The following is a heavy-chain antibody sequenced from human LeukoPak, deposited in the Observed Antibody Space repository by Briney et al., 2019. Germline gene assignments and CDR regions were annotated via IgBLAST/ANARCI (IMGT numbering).Heavy chain of an antibody. Sequence: GGSLRLSCAASGFTFSSYGMHWVRQAPGKGLEWVAVISYDGSNKYYADSVKGRFTISRDNSKNTLYLQMNSLRAEDTAVYYRARDNGFYFVAGTFDYWGQGTLVTVSS. J-gene: IGHJ4*02. V-gene: IGHV3-30*03. CDR3: ARDNGFYFVAGTFDY. D-gene: IGHD6-19*01. CDR1: GFTFSSYG. CDR2: ISYDGSNK.